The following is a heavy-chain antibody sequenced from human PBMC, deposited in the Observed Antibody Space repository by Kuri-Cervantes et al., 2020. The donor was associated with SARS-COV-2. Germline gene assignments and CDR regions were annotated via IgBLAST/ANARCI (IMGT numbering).Heavy chain of an antibody. Sequence: GSLRLSCTVSGGSISSSSYYWGWIRQPPGKGLEWIGSSYYSGSTYYNPSLKSRVTISVDTSKNQFSLKLSSVTAADTAVYYCARTASTVTTNPYRYYFDYWGQGTLVTVSS. D-gene: IGHD4-11*01. CDR1: GGSISSSSYY. CDR3: ARTASTVTTNPYRYYFDY. CDR2: SYYSGST. J-gene: IGHJ4*02. V-gene: IGHV4-39*07.